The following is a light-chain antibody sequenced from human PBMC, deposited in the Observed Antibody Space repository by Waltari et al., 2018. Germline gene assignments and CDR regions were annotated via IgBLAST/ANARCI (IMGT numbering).Light chain of an antibody. CDR2: INSDGSH. CDR1: SGHTRHI. J-gene: IGLJ3*02. Sequence: QLVLTQSPSASASLGASVKLTCTLDSGHTRHIIAWLHQHPQKGPRFLMTINSDGSHGKGDEIPDRFAGSSSGAERYLTISSLQSEDEADYYCQTGGHGTWVFGGGTKLTVL. CDR3: QTGGHGTWV. V-gene: IGLV4-69*01.